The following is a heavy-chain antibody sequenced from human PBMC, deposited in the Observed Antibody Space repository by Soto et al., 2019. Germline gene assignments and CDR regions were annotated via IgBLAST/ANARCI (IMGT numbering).Heavy chain of an antibody. V-gene: IGHV3-23*01. J-gene: IGHJ4*02. CDR3: AKVVPVGYCSGGSCYSGYFDY. CDR1: GFTFSSYA. CDR2: ISGSGGST. D-gene: IGHD2-15*01. Sequence: GGSLRLSCAASGFTFSSYAMSWVRQAPGKGLEWVSAISGSGGSTYYADSVKGRFTISRDNSKNTLYLQMNSLRAEDTAVYYCAKVVPVGYCSGGSCYSGYFDYWGQGTLVTVSS.